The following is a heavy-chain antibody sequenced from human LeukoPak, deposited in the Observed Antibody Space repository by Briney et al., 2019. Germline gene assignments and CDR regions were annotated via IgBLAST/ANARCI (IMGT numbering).Heavy chain of an antibody. CDR2: ISSSSSTI. CDR1: GFTFSSYS. V-gene: IGHV3-48*01. D-gene: IGHD2-2*01. J-gene: IGHJ4*02. CDR3: AREGGYCSSTSCPIDY. Sequence: GGSLRLSCTASGFTFSSYSMNWVRQAPGKGLEWVSYISSSSSTIYYADSVKGRFTISRDNAKNSLYPQMNSLRAEDTAVYYCAREGGYCSSTSCPIDYWGQGTLVTVSS.